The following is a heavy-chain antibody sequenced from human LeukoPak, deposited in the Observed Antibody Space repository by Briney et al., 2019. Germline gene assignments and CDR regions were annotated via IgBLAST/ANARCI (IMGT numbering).Heavy chain of an antibody. Sequence: GGSLRLSCAASGFTFSSYWMSWVRQAPGKGLEWVANIKEDGSEKYYVDSVKGRFTISRDNAKNSLYLQMSSLRAEDTAVYFCARGQTTVTNWGQGTLVTVSS. D-gene: IGHD4-17*01. V-gene: IGHV3-7*03. CDR2: IKEDGSEK. CDR3: ARGQTTVTN. CDR1: GFTFSSYW. J-gene: IGHJ4*02.